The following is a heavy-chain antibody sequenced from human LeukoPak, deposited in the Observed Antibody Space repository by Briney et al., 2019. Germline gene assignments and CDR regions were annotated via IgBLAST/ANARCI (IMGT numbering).Heavy chain of an antibody. J-gene: IGHJ6*03. CDR2: IYSGGSI. CDR1: GFTVSFNY. CDR3: ARGEDLDFWSGSPMDV. V-gene: IGHV3-66*02. Sequence: GGSLRLSCAASGFTVSFNYMSWVRQAPGKGLEWVSVIYSGGSIYYADSVKGRFTISRDNSKNTLYIQMNSLRAEDTAVYYCARGEDLDFWSGSPMDVWGKGTTVTVSS. D-gene: IGHD3-3*01.